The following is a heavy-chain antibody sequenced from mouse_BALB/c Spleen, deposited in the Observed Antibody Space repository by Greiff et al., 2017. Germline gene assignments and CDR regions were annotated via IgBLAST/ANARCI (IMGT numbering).Heavy chain of an antibody. CDR2: INPSTGYT. CDR3: ARVYGNYEAY. Sequence: QVQLKQSGAELAKPGASVKMSCKASGYTFTSYWMHWVKQRPGQGLEWIGYINPSTGYTEYNQKFKDKATLTADKSSSTAYMQLSSLTSEDSAVYYCARVYGNYEAYWGQGTTLTVSS. D-gene: IGHD2-1*01. V-gene: IGHV1-7*01. CDR1: GYTFTSYW. J-gene: IGHJ2*01.